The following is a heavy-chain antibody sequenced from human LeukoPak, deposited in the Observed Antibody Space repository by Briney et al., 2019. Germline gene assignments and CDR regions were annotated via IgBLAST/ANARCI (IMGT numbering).Heavy chain of an antibody. CDR2: INHSGRT. Sequence: PSETLSLTCAVFGGSFSNFYWTWIPQPPGKGLEWFGEINHSGRTNYNPSLKGRVSISVDTSRNQVSLKLTSVTAADTAVYYCARGRLATVVTPSISADFDYWGQGTLVTVSS. J-gene: IGHJ4*02. V-gene: IGHV4-34*01. D-gene: IGHD4-23*01. CDR3: ARGRLATVVTPSISADFDY. CDR1: GGSFSNFY.